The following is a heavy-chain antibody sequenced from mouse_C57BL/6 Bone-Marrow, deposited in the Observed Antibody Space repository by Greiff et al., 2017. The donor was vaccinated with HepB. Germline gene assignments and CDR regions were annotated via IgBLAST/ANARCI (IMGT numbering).Heavy chain of an antibody. V-gene: IGHV1-85*01. D-gene: IGHD1-1*01. Sequence: QVQLQQSGPELVKPGASVKLSCKASGYTFTSYDINWVKQRPGQGLEWIGWIYPRDGSTKYNEMFKGKATLTVDTSSSTTYMELHSLTSEDSAVYFCARNYCGSSYTFFAYWGQGTLVTVSA. CDR3: ARNYCGSSYTFFAY. CDR2: IYPRDGST. CDR1: GYTFTSYD. J-gene: IGHJ3*01.